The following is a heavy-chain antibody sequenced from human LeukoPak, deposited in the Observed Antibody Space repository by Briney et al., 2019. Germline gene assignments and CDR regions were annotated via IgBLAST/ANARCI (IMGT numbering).Heavy chain of an antibody. J-gene: IGHJ6*02. V-gene: IGHV3-21*01. CDR2: ISSSSSYI. CDR1: GFTFSSYS. Sequence: GGSLRLSCAASGFTFSSYSMNWVRQAPGKGLEWVSSISSSSSYIYYADSVKGRFTISSDNAKNSLYLQMNSLRAEDTAVYYCARDVSPGRELLWFGELYPCYYYGMDVWGQGTTVTVSS. D-gene: IGHD3-10*01. CDR3: ARDVSPGRELLWFGELYPCYYYGMDV.